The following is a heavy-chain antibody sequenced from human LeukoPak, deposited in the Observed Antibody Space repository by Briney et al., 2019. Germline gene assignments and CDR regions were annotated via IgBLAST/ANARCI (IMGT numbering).Heavy chain of an antibody. V-gene: IGHV3-20*04. CDR3: ATLRAIGYSGYDYRVTPPPWFDP. CDR2: INWNGGST. D-gene: IGHD5-12*01. J-gene: IGHJ5*02. Sequence: GGSLRLSCAASGFTFDDYGMSWVRQAPGKGLEWVSGINWNGGSTGYADSVKGRFTISRDNAKNSLYLQMNSLRAEDTAVYYCATLRAIGYSGYDYRVTPPPWFDPWGQGTLVTVSS. CDR1: GFTFDDYG.